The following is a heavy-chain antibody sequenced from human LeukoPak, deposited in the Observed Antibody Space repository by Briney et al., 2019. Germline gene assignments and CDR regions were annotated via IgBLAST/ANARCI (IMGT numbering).Heavy chain of an antibody. CDR3: AKSPVVVTVRGAFDI. CDR2: ISGSGGNT. CDR1: EVTCSSYA. J-gene: IGHJ3*02. D-gene: IGHD2-21*02. V-gene: IGHV3-23*01. Sequence: GGSLRLSCAAAEVTCSSYAMSWVRQAPGKGLEWVSVISGSGGNTYYADSVKGRFTISRDNSKNTLYLQMNSLRAEDTAVYYCAKSPVVVTVRGAFDIWGQGTMVTVSS.